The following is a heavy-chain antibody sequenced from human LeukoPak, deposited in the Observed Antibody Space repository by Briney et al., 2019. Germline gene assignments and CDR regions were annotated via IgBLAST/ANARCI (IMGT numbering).Heavy chain of an antibody. J-gene: IGHJ4*02. V-gene: IGHV3-23*01. CDR3: AKDSHSSRGDY. CDR2: ITGSGDRT. CDR1: QFKFNKYG. D-gene: IGHD2-21*01. Sequence: GGSLRLSCATSQFKFNKYGMTWVRQAPGKGLEWVASITGSGDRTQYADSVQGRFTISRDNSKNTLYLQMNSLRAEDTAVYYCAKDSHSSRGDYWGQGTLVTVSS.